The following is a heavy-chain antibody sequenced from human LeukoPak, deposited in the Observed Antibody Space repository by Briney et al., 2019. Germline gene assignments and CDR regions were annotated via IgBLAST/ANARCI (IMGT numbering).Heavy chain of an antibody. J-gene: IGHJ4*02. CDR1: GFTFSSYA. D-gene: IGHD4-17*01. CDR3: ARGHDYGNY. Sequence: PGGSLRLSCAASGFTFSSYAMHWVRQAPGKGLEWVAVISYDGSNKYYADSAKGRFTISRDNSKNTLYLQMNSLRAEDTAVYYCARGHDYGNYWGQGTLVTVSS. V-gene: IGHV3-30-3*01. CDR2: ISYDGSNK.